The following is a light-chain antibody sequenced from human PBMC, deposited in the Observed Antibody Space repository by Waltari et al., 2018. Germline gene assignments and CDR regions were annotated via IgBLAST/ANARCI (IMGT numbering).Light chain of an antibody. Sequence: DIVLTQSPDSLAVSLGARVTINCTSSQNVFYSSSDKYYIAWSQQKTGRPPKLLIYGASTLESRVPERFSGSGSGTHFTLTISSLQAEDVAVYYCQQYYSPPPNTFGQGTRLEI. J-gene: IGKJ2*01. CDR3: QQYYSPPPNT. CDR2: GAS. CDR1: QNVFYSSSDKYY. V-gene: IGKV4-1*01.